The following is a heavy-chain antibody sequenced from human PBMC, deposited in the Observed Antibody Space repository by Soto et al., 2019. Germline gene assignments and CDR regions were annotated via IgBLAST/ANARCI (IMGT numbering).Heavy chain of an antibody. Sequence: GGSLRLSCAASGFTFSNAWMSWVRQAPGKGLEWVGRIKSKTDGGTTDYAAPVKGRFTISSDDSKNTLYLQMNSMKTDDTAVYYCPPVPHSLYYFDYWGQGTLVTVSS. CDR1: GFTFSNAW. D-gene: IGHD2-15*01. CDR3: PPVPHSLYYFDY. CDR2: IKSKTDGGTT. V-gene: IGHV3-15*01. J-gene: IGHJ4*02.